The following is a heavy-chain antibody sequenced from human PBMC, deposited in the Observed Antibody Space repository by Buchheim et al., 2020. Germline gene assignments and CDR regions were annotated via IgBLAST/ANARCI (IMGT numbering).Heavy chain of an antibody. V-gene: IGHV4-31*03. CDR2: IYYSGST. CDR3: ARDRSGYLSMDV. CDR1: GGSISSGGYY. Sequence: QVQLQESGPGLVKPSQTLSLSCTVSGGSISSGGYYWSWIRQHPGKGLEWIGYIYYSGSTYYNPSLMSRVTISLAPSKNHFSLKLSSVTAADTALYYCARDRSGYLSMDVWGKGTT. D-gene: IGHD5-12*01. J-gene: IGHJ6*03.